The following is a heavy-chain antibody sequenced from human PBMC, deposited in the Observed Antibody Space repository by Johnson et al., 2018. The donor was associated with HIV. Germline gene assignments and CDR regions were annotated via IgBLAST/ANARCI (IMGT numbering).Heavy chain of an antibody. D-gene: IGHD2-21*01. Sequence: VQLVESGGGVVRPGGSLRLSCAASGFTFSSYDMHWVRQAPGKGLEWVAFIRYDGTNKHFADSVKGRFTISRDNSKNTLYLQMNSLRAEDTAVYYCARARTVVIARPDAFDIWGQGTMVTVSS. CDR3: ARARTVVIARPDAFDI. CDR2: IRYDGTNK. J-gene: IGHJ3*02. CDR1: GFTFSSYD. V-gene: IGHV3-30*02.